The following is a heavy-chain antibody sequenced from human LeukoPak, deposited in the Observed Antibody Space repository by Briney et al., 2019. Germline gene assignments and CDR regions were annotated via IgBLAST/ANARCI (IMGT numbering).Heavy chain of an antibody. Sequence: GGSLRLSCAASGFTFSSYWMSCVRQAPGKGLEWVANIKQDGSEKYYVDSVKGRFTISRDNAKNSLYLQMNSLRAEDTAVYYCARGIEGGITGTDYWGQGTLVTVSS. D-gene: IGHD1-20*01. CDR2: IKQDGSEK. V-gene: IGHV3-7*01. CDR3: ARGIEGGITGTDY. CDR1: GFTFSSYW. J-gene: IGHJ4*02.